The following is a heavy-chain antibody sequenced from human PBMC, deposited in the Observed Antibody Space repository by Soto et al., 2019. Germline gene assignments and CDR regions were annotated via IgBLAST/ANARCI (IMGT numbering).Heavy chain of an antibody. CDR2: IYYSGST. Sequence: SETLSLTCTVSGGSISSGGYYWSWIRQHPGKGLEWIGYIYYSGSTNYNPSLKSRVTISLDTSKNQFSLKLSSVTAADTAVYYCARGSSIAGLYYGMDVGGKGTRATVSA. D-gene: IGHD6-6*01. J-gene: IGHJ6*04. V-gene: IGHV4-31*03. CDR1: GGSISSGGYY. CDR3: ARGSSIAGLYYGMDV.